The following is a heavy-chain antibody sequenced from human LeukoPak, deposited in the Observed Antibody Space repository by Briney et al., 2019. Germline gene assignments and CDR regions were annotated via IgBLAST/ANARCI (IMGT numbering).Heavy chain of an antibody. Sequence: PSETLSLTCAVYGGSFSGYYWSWIRQPPGKGLEWIGEINHSGSTNYNPSLKSRVTISVDTSKNQFSLKLSSVTAADTAVYYCARAVKGDYDILTGYYTYAFDIWGQGTMVTVSS. CDR2: INHSGST. D-gene: IGHD3-9*01. CDR3: ARAVKGDYDILTGYYTYAFDI. CDR1: GGSFSGYY. J-gene: IGHJ3*02. V-gene: IGHV4-34*01.